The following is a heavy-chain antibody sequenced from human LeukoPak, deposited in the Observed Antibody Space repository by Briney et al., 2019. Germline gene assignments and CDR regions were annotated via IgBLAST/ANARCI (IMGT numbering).Heavy chain of an antibody. D-gene: IGHD3-22*01. CDR3: ARAEDYYDSSGYFYVA. CDR1: GGSISSSNW. Sequence: PSGTLSLTCVVSGGSISSSNWWSWVRQPPGKGLEWIGEIHHSGRTNYNPSLKSRVTISVDKSKNQFSLKLSSVTAADTAVYYCARAEDYYDSSGYFYVAWGQGTLVTVSS. J-gene: IGHJ5*02. V-gene: IGHV4-4*02. CDR2: IHHSGRT.